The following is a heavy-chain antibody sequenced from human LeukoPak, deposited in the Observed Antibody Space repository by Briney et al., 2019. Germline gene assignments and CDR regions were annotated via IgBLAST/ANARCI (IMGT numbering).Heavy chain of an antibody. Sequence: ASVKVSCKASGYTFTSYGISWVRQAPGQGLEWMGWISAYNGNTNYAQKLQGRVTMTTDTSTSTAYMELRSLRSDDTAVYYCARDRTMVRGVIHRTYYYYGMDVWGQGTTVTASS. CDR1: GYTFTSYG. D-gene: IGHD3-10*01. J-gene: IGHJ6*02. V-gene: IGHV1-18*01. CDR2: ISAYNGNT. CDR3: ARDRTMVRGVIHRTYYYYGMDV.